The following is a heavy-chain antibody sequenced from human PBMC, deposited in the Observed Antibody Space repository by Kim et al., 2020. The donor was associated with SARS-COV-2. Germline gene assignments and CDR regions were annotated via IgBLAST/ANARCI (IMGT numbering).Heavy chain of an antibody. D-gene: IGHD2-2*01. J-gene: IGHJ5*01. CDR1: GGSISSSSYY. CDR2: IYYSGST. Sequence: SETLSLTCTVSGGSISSSSYYWGWIRQPPGKGLEWIGSIYYSGSTYYNPSLKSRVTISVDTSKNQFSLKLSSVTAADTAVVYCAIHAKDIVVVPAATDW. V-gene: IGHV4-39*01. CDR3: AIHAKDIVVVPAATDW.